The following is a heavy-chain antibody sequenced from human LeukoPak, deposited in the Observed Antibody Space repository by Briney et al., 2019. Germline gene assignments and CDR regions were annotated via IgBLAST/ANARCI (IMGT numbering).Heavy chain of an antibody. V-gene: IGHV4-31*03. CDR2: IYYSGST. CDR1: GGSISSGVYY. J-gene: IGHJ4*02. D-gene: IGHD4-17*01. Sequence: PSETLSLTCTVSGGSISSGVYYWSWIRQHPGKGLEWIGYIYYSGSTYYNPSLKSRVTISVDTSKNQFSLKLSSVTAADTAVYYCARENGYGDYPDYWGQGTLVTVSS. CDR3: ARENGYGDYPDY.